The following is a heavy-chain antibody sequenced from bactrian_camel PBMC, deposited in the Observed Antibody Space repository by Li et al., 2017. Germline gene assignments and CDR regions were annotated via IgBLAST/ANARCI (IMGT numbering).Heavy chain of an antibody. CDR3: ATRTDFKFSFANYWSQAGIYDS. J-gene: IGHJ6*01. CDR1: GFAFSDVS. D-gene: IGHD1*01. Sequence: VQLVESGGGLVQPGGSLRLSCHASGFAFSDVSMTWVRQTPGKGLEWISSISTSGTYAQYADSVNGRFTISKCNSARTVTLQMNSLKPEDTAVYYCATRTDFKFSFANYWSQAGIYDSWGQGTQVTVS. V-gene: IGHV3S40*01. CDR2: ISTSGTYA.